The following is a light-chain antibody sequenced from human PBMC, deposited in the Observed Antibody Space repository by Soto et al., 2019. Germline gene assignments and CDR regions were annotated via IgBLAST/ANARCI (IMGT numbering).Light chain of an antibody. CDR3: QVWSSVHLV. CDR2: DDR. V-gene: IGLV3-21*02. CDR1: NIGSRS. Sequence: SYELTQPPSVSVAPGQTARITCGGDNIGSRSVHWYQQKPGQAPVLVVYDDRDRPSGIPDRFSGSNSGNTATLTISRVEAGDEADYYCQVWSSVHLVFGGGTKLTVL. J-gene: IGLJ3*02.